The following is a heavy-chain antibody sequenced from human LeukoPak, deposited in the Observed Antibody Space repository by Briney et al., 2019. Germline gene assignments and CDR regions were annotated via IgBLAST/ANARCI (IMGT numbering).Heavy chain of an antibody. CDR3: ARGGPGVEILGFFNHGTFFDY. CDR2: ISAYSGKP. CDR1: GYTFSSFG. V-gene: IGHV1-18*01. D-gene: IGHD1-26*01. J-gene: IGHJ4*02. Sequence: APVNVSCTASGYTFSSFGITWVRQAPGQGLEWMGWISAYSGKPNYAQNLQGRVTITTDTSTSTDYMELRSLRSVDTAVYYCARGGPGVEILGFFNHGTFFDYWGQGALVTVSS.